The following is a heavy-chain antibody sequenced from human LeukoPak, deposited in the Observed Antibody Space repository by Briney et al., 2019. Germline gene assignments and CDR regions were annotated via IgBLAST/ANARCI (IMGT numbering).Heavy chain of an antibody. CDR2: ISHDASGT. J-gene: IGHJ5*02. Sequence: GGSLRLSCAASGFTFSNYGMHWVRQAPGKGLEWVAVISHDASGTNYANSVKGRFTISRDNSKNTLYLQMSSLRAEDTAVYYCARDGTYYDSSGYRNNWFDPWGQGTLVTVSS. CDR1: GFTFSNYG. D-gene: IGHD3-22*01. V-gene: IGHV3-30*03. CDR3: ARDGTYYDSSGYRNNWFDP.